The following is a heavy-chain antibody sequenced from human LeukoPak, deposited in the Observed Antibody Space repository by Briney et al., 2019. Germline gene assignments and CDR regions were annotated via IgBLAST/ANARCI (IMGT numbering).Heavy chain of an antibody. V-gene: IGHV3-48*01. Sequence: GGSLRLSCAASGFTFSSYSMNWVRQAPGKGLEWVSYVSSSSSTIYYADSVKGRFTISRDNAKNSLYLQMNSLRAEDTAVYYCARGGSSSRFYYYYYMDVWGKGTTVTVSS. CDR3: ARGGSSSRFYYYYYMDV. CDR2: VSSSSSTI. D-gene: IGHD6-6*01. CDR1: GFTFSSYS. J-gene: IGHJ6*03.